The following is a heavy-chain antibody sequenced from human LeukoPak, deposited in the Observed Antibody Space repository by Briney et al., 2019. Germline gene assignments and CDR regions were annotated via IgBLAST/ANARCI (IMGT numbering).Heavy chain of an antibody. Sequence: PSETLSLTCTVSGGSISSYYWSWIRQPPGKGLEWIGYIYYSGSTNYNPSLKSRVTISVDTSKNQFSLKLSSVTAADTAVYYCASGTHYDILTGYPPIFDYWGQGTLVTVSS. D-gene: IGHD3-9*01. CDR3: ASGTHYDILTGYPPIFDY. CDR2: IYYSGST. J-gene: IGHJ4*02. V-gene: IGHV4-59*01. CDR1: GGSISSYY.